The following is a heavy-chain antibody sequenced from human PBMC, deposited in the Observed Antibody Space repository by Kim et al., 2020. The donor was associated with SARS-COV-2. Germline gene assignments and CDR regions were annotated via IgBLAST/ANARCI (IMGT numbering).Heavy chain of an antibody. V-gene: IGHV3-33*01. CDR3: ARWRENQYENSGYYLDS. J-gene: IGHJ5*01. CDR1: GFNFNDHG. CDR2: IWYDGSTR. D-gene: IGHD3-22*01. Sequence: GGSLRLSCAAYGFNFNDHGMHWVRQAPGKGLEWVAVIWYDGSTRYYVGSVKGRFSISRDKSKNTVFLQMNSLRIKDTAVYDWARWRENQYENSGYYLDSWGQGTLVTVSS.